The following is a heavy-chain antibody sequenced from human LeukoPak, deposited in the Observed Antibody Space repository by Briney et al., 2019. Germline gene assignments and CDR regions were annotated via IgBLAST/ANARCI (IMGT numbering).Heavy chain of an antibody. CDR3: ARAIEYCSSTSCYLEGYYYYGMDV. Sequence: SVKVSCKASGYTFTSYAISWVRQAPGQGLEWMGGIIPIFGTANYAQKFQGRVTITADESTSTAYMELSSLRSEDTAVYYCARAIEYCSSTSCYLEGYYYYGMDVWGQGTTVTVSS. J-gene: IGHJ6*02. V-gene: IGHV1-69*13. D-gene: IGHD2-2*01. CDR2: IIPIFGTA. CDR1: GYTFTSYA.